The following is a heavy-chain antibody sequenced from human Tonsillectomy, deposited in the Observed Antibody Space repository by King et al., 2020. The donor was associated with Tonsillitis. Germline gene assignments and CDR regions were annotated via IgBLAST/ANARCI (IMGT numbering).Heavy chain of an antibody. V-gene: IGHV4-39*07. CDR2: IYYSGNT. CDR3: ARRPRRGDWYFDL. CDR1: SGSISSSTYY. D-gene: IGHD6-6*01. J-gene: IGHJ2*01. Sequence: LQLQESGPGLVKPSETLSLTCTVSSGSISSSTYYWGWIRQPPGKGLEWIGSIYYSGNTYYNPSLKSRVTISVDTSKNQVSLKLSSVTAADTAMYYCARRPRRGDWYFDLWGRGTLVTVSS.